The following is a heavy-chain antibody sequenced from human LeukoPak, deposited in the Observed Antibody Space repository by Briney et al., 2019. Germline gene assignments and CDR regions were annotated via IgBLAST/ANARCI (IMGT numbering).Heavy chain of an antibody. J-gene: IGHJ4*02. Sequence: GASVKVSCKTSGYTFSGYYIHWVRQAPGQGLEWMGWINPNGGDTNYAQKFQGRVTMTRDTSSSTAYMELSRLRSDDTAVYYCARPFSHYDISYSFEYWGQGTLITVSS. D-gene: IGHD3-22*01. CDR3: ARPFSHYDISYSFEY. V-gene: IGHV1-2*02. CDR1: GYTFSGYY. CDR2: INPNGGDT.